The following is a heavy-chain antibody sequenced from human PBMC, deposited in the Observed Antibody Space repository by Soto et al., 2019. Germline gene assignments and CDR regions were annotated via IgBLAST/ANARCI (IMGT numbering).Heavy chain of an antibody. CDR2: IYYSGST. V-gene: IGHV4-59*01. CDR1: GGSISSYY. D-gene: IGHD6-6*01. J-gene: IGHJ4*02. CDR3: AREGGAARTPDY. Sequence: PSETLSLTCTVSGGSISSYYWSWIRQPPGEGLEWIGYIYYSGSTNYNPSLKSRVTISVDTSKNQFSLKLSSVTAADTAVYYCAREGGAARTPDYWGQGTLVTVSS.